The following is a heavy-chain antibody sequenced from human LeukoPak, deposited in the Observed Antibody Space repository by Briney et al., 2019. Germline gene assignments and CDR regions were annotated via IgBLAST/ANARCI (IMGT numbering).Heavy chain of an antibody. J-gene: IGHJ4*02. CDR2: ISYTGST. V-gene: IGHV4-59*01. CDR1: GGSISPYF. CDR3: ARGEYSSSWDYYFDY. Sequence: SETLSLTCTVSGGSISPYFWSWMRQTPGKGLEWIGYISYTGSTNYNPALKSRVTISVDTSKNQFSLKLSSVTAADTAVYYCARGEYSSSWDYYFDYWGQGTLVTVSS. D-gene: IGHD6-13*01.